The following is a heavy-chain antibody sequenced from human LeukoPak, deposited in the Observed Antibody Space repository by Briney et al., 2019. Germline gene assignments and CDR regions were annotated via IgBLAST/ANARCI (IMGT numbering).Heavy chain of an antibody. J-gene: IGHJ4*02. V-gene: IGHV3-23*01. Sequence: PGGSLRLSCSTSGFTFSTNAMRWVRQAPGKGLEWVSTIGAHETFYADSVKGRFTISRYNSNNTVYLHMSILRVEDTAVYYCAKDWIQFNRVYDCFDSWGQGTLVTVSS. CDR1: GFTFSTNA. D-gene: IGHD3-16*01. CDR2: IGAHET. CDR3: AKDWIQFNRVYDCFDS.